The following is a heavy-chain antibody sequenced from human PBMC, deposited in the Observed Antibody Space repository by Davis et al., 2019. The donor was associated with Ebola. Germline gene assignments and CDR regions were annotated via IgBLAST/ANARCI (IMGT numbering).Heavy chain of an antibody. CDR1: GYTFTSYY. J-gene: IGHJ3*02. CDR2: INPSGGST. D-gene: IGHD5-12*01. Sequence: ASVKVSCKASGYTFTSYYMHWVRQAPGQGLEWMGIINPSGGSTSYAQKFQGRVTMTRDTSTSTVYMELSSLRSEDTAVYYCAREPLSGYDFRGAFDIWGQGTMVTVSS. CDR3: AREPLSGYDFRGAFDI. V-gene: IGHV1-46*01.